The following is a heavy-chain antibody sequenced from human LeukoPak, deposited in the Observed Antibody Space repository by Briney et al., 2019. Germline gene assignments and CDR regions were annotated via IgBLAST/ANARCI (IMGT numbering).Heavy chain of an antibody. V-gene: IGHV4-4*09. J-gene: IGHJ4*02. CDR2: IYTSGST. CDR3: ARDDRLLLDY. Sequence: SETLSLTCTVSGGSISSYYWSWIRQPPGKGLEWIGYIYTSGSTNYNPSLKSRVTISVDTSKNQFSLKLSSVTAADTAVYYCARDDRLLLDYWGQGTLVTVSS. CDR1: GGSISSYY. D-gene: IGHD3-22*01.